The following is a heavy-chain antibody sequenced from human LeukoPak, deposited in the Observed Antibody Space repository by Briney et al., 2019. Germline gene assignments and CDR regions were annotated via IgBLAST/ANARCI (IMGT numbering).Heavy chain of an antibody. CDR3: ARTFRGYEAY. CDR1: GFTLSDYS. V-gene: IGHV3-48*02. CDR2: LSSTGDTM. J-gene: IGHJ4*02. D-gene: IGHD5-12*01. Sequence: GGSLRLSCAASGFTLSDYSMNWVRQAPGRGLEWVSFLSSTGDTMYYADSVKVRFTISRDNDQNSLYLQMNSLRDEDTAVYYCARTFRGYEAYWGQGTLVTVSS.